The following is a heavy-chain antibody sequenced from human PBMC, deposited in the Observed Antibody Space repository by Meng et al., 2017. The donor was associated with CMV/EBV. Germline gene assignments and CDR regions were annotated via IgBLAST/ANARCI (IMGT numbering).Heavy chain of an antibody. CDR2: ISWNSGSI. J-gene: IGHJ6*02. V-gene: IGHV3-9*01. D-gene: IGHD5-18*01. Sequence: LSLTCAASGFTFDDYAMHWVRQAPGKGLEWVSGISWNSGSIGYADSVKGRFTISRDNAKNSLYLQMNSLRAEDTALYYCAKDMGEGIQLWSWDMDVWGQGTTVTVSS. CDR3: AKDMGEGIQLWSWDMDV. CDR1: GFTFDDYA.